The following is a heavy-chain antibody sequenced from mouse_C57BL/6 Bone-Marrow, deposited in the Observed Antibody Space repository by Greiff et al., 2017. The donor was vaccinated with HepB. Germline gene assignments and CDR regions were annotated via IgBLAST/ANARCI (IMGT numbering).Heavy chain of an antibody. CDR2: IDPENGDT. CDR1: GFNIKDDY. Sequence: VHVKQSGAELVRPGASVKLSCKASGFNIKDDYMHWVKQRPEQGLEWIGWIDPENGDTEYASKFQGKATITADTSSNTAYLQLSSLTSEDTAVYYCTVITTVVALDYWGQGTTLTVSS. J-gene: IGHJ2*01. D-gene: IGHD1-1*01. CDR3: TVITTVVALDY. V-gene: IGHV14-4*01.